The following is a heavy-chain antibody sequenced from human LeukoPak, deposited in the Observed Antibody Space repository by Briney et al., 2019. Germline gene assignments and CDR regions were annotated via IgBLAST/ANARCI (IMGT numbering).Heavy chain of an antibody. J-gene: IGHJ1*01. CDR1: GFTFSSYA. V-gene: IGHV3-7*01. CDR3: ARPPFSYSRSSSFQH. D-gene: IGHD6-6*01. Sequence: GGSLRLSCAASGFTFSSYAMSWVRQAPGKGLEWVANIKEDGSEKYYVDSVKGRFTISRDNAKNLLYLQMNSLRAEDTAVYYCARPPFSYSRSSSFQHWGQGTLVTVSS. CDR2: IKEDGSEK.